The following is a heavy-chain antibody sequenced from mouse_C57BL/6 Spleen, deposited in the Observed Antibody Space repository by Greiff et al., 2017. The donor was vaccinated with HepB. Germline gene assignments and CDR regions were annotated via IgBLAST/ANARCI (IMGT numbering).Heavy chain of an antibody. J-gene: IGHJ3*01. Sequence: EVKLVESGAELVRPGASVKLSCTASGFNFKDDYMHWVKQRPEQGLEWIGWIDPENGDTEYASKFLGKATITADTSSNTAYLQLSSLTSEDTAVYYCTPYGSSSAWFAYWGQGTLVTVSA. V-gene: IGHV14-4*01. CDR3: TPYGSSSAWFAY. D-gene: IGHD1-1*01. CDR2: IDPENGDT. CDR1: GFNFKDDY.